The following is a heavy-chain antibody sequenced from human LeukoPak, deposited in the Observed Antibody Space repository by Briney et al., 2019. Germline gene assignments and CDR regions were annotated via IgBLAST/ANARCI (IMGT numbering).Heavy chain of an antibody. V-gene: IGHV4-34*01. CDR3: ARGRYSSSLFDY. J-gene: IGHJ4*02. CDR1: GGSFSGYY. CDR2: INHSGST. Sequence: SETLPLTCAVYGGSFSGYYWSWIRQPPGKGLEWIGEINHSGSTNYNPSLKSRVTISVDTSKNQFSLKLSSVTAADTAVYYCARGRYSSSLFDYWGQGTLVTVSS. D-gene: IGHD6-13*01.